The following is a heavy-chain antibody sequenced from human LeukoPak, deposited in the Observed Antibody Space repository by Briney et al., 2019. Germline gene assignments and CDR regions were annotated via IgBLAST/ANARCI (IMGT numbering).Heavy chain of an antibody. CDR1: GGSFSGYY. CDR3: RIIRSGLYYFDY. D-gene: IGHD5-12*01. Sequence: PSETLSLTCAVYGGSFSGYYWSWIRQPPGKGLEWIGEINHSGSTNYNPSLKSRVTISVDTSKNQFSLKLSSVTAADTAVYYCRIIRSGLYYFDYWGQGTLVTVSS. J-gene: IGHJ4*02. CDR2: INHSGST. V-gene: IGHV4-34*01.